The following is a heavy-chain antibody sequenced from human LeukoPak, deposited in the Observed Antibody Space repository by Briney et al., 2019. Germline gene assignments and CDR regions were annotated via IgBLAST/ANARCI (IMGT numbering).Heavy chain of an antibody. V-gene: IGHV4-30-2*01. Sequence: SETLSLTCTVSGGSISSGGYYWSWIRQPPGKGLEWIGYIYHSGSTYYNPSLKSRVTISEDGSKNQFSLKLSSVTAADTAVYYCARAGIVGLNLWGQGTMVTVSS. D-gene: IGHD3-22*01. CDR2: IYHSGST. CDR3: ARAGIVGLNL. CDR1: GGSISSGGYY. J-gene: IGHJ3*01.